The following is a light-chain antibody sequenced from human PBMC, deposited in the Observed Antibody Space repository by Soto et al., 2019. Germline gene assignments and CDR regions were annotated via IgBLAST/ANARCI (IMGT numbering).Light chain of an antibody. V-gene: IGLV2-14*03. J-gene: IGLJ2*01. Sequence: QSALTQPASVSGSPGQSITISCTGTSSDVGGYNFVSWYQQHPGKAPKLMLYNVCDRPSGISHRFSGSRSGNTASLTISGLQAEDEAHYYCNSYTSSSTLVFGGGTKLTVL. CDR2: NVC. CDR3: NSYTSSSTLV. CDR1: SSDVGGYNF.